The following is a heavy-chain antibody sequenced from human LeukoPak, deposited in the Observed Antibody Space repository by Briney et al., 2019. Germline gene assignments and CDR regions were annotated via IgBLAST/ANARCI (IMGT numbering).Heavy chain of an antibody. J-gene: IGHJ5*02. V-gene: IGHV1-2*02. D-gene: IGHD6-25*01. CDR3: AKSGPGLNWFDP. CDR2: INPNSGST. CDR1: GYTFTGYY. Sequence: GASVKVSCKASGYTFTGYYMHWVRQAPGQGLEGMGWINPNSGSTNYAQKFQGRVTMTRDTSISTAYMELSRLKSDDTAVYFCAKSGPGLNWFDPWGQGTLVTVSS.